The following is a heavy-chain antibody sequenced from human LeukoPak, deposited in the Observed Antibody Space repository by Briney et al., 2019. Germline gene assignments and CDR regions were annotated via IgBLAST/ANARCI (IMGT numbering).Heavy chain of an antibody. Sequence: GGSLRLSCAASGFTFSNAWMSWVRQTPGKGLEWVGRIKSKTEGGTIDYAAPVKDRFTISRDDSKDTLYLQMNSLKPEDTAVYYCTRGESRVLLWFGEPYPSPYFDYWGQGTLVTVSS. V-gene: IGHV3-15*01. J-gene: IGHJ4*02. CDR3: TRGESRVLLWFGEPYPSPYFDY. CDR2: IKSKTEGGTI. D-gene: IGHD3-10*01. CDR1: GFTFSNAW.